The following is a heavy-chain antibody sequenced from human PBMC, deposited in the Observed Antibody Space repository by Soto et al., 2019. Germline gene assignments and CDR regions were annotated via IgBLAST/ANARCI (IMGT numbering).Heavy chain of an antibody. CDR3: ARATYYDILTGDHYYYMDV. Sequence: ASVKVSCKASGYTFTSYGISWVRQAPGQGLEWMGWISAYNGNTNYAQKLQGRVTMTTDTSTSTAYMELRSLRSDDTAVYYCARATYYDILTGDHYYYMDVWGKGTTVTVSS. D-gene: IGHD3-9*01. CDR1: GYTFTSYG. J-gene: IGHJ6*03. CDR2: ISAYNGNT. V-gene: IGHV1-18*01.